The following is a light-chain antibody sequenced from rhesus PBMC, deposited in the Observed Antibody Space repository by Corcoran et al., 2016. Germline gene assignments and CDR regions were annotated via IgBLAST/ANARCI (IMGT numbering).Light chain of an antibody. CDR2: DAS. V-gene: IGKV1-25*02. CDR1: QGITTD. Sequence: DIQMTQSPSSLSASVGDRVTITCRASQGITTDLAWYQQKRGKTPKLLIYDASSLQSGIPSRFSCSGSGTDFTLTISSLQPADFATYYCQHYYSTPLTFGGGTKVEIK. CDR3: QHYYSTPLT. J-gene: IGKJ4*01.